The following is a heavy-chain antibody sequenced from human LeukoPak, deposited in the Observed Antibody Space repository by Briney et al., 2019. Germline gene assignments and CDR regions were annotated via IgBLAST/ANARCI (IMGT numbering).Heavy chain of an antibody. CDR1: GGSFSGYY. V-gene: IGHV4-34*01. Sequence: SETLSLTCAVYGGSFSGYYWSWIRQPPGKGLEWIGEINHNGSTNYNPSLKSRVTISVDTSKNQFSLKLSSVTAADTAVYYCARMRTGAFDIWGQGTMVTVSS. CDR3: ARMRTGAFDI. J-gene: IGHJ3*02. D-gene: IGHD1-1*01. CDR2: INHNGST.